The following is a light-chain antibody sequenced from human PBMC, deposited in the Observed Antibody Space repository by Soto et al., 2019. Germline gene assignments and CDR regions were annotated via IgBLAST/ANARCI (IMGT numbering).Light chain of an antibody. CDR3: QQYGVSHPNN. V-gene: IGKV3-20*01. J-gene: IGKJ2*01. CDR1: QAVSSSY. Sequence: EIVLTQSPGTLSLSQGERATLSCGASQAVSSSYLAWYQQKPGQAPRLLIYGTSSRDTGIPVRFSGSGYGTDITLTISRLEPEDFAVYYCQQYGVSHPNNFGHGTKQEIK. CDR2: GTS.